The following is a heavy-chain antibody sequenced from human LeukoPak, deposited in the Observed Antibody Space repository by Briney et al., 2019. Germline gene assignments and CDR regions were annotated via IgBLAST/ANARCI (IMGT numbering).Heavy chain of an antibody. CDR1: GFTFSSYG. V-gene: IGHV3-23*01. CDR3: AKGQGPMVFDP. D-gene: IGHD3-10*01. CDR2: ISGSGGST. Sequence: GGSLRLSCAASGFTFSSYGMHWVRQAPGKGLEWVSAISGSGGSTYYADSVKGRFTISRDNSKNTLYLQMNSLRAEDTAVYYCAKGQGPMVFDPWGQGTLVTVSS. J-gene: IGHJ5*02.